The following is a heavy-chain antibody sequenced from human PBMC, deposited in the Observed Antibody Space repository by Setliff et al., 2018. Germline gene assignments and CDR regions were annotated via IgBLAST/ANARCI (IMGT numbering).Heavy chain of an antibody. D-gene: IGHD6-13*01. J-gene: IGHJ4*02. Sequence: GGSLRLSCAASGFTFSSYAMTWVRQAPGKGLERVSAISGRGDSTFYEDAVKGRFTISRDNSKNTLYLQMNSLRAEDTAVYYCARDRKQQLPLDYWGQGTLVTVSS. CDR2: ISGRGDST. CDR3: ARDRKQQLPLDY. V-gene: IGHV3-23*01. CDR1: GFTFSSYA.